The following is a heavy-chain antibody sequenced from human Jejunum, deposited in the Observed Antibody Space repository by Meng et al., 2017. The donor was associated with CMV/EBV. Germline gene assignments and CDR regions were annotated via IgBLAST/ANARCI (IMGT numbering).Heavy chain of an antibody. D-gene: IGHD2-15*01. Sequence: YLRHWLRQAPGKGGVWVSPNNKGGSSWRSAQFVEGRFTISRDNAKDTLYLQMDSLRAEDTAVYYCARGGPGRGRCSGGGCYSLDYWGQGRLVTVSS. CDR1: YL. CDR3: ARGGPGRGRCSGGGCYSLDY. CDR2: NNKGGSSW. J-gene: IGHJ4*02. V-gene: IGHV3-74*01.